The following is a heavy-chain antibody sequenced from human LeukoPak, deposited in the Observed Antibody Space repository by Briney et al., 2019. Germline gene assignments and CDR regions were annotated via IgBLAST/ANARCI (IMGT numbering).Heavy chain of an antibody. Sequence: SVKVSCKASGGTFSSYAISWVRQAPGQGLEWMGGIIPIFGTANYTQKFQGRVTITADESTSTAYMELSSLRSEDTAVYYCAREGSGYSGPAFDIWGQGTMVTVSS. CDR1: GGTFSSYA. D-gene: IGHD3-22*01. CDR3: AREGSGYSGPAFDI. J-gene: IGHJ3*02. V-gene: IGHV1-69*13. CDR2: IIPIFGTA.